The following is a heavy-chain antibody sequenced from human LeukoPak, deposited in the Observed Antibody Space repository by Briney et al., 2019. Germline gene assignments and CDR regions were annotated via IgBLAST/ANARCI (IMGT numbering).Heavy chain of an antibody. CDR3: ATTGGDIYYYYMDV. D-gene: IGHD3-16*01. J-gene: IGHJ6*03. CDR1: GDTFSRYA. CDR2: IIPVLSTA. Sequence: ASVKVSCKASGDTFSRYAISWVRQAPGQALEWMGGIIPVLSTANYAQKFQDRVTITADEATSTTYMELSSLTSEDTAVYYCATTGGDIYYYYMDVWGKGTTVTISS. V-gene: IGHV1-69*13.